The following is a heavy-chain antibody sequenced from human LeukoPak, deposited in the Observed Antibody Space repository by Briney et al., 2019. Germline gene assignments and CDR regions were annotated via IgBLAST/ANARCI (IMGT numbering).Heavy chain of an antibody. V-gene: IGHV4-59*01. CDR3: ARTSPSSGWFDP. CDR1: GGSISSYY. J-gene: IGHJ5*02. CDR2: IYYSGST. D-gene: IGHD6-19*01. Sequence: TETLSLTCTVSGGSISSYYWSWIRQPPGKGLEWIGYIYYSGSTNYNPSLKSRVTISVDTSKNQFSLKLSSVTAADTAVYYCARTSPSSGWFDPWGQGTLVTVSS.